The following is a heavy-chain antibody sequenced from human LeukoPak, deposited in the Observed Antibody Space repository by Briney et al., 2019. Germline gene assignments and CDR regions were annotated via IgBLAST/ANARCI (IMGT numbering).Heavy chain of an antibody. D-gene: IGHD5-12*01. J-gene: IGHJ6*02. V-gene: IGHV3-33*01. Sequence: TGGSLRLSCAASGFTFSSYGMHWVRQAPGKGLEWVAVIWYDGSNKYYADSVKGRFTTSRDNSKNTLYLQMNSLRAEDTAVYYCARGGVGWLRSIPSYYYYGMDVWGQGTTVTVSS. CDR2: IWYDGSNK. CDR1: GFTFSSYG. CDR3: ARGGVGWLRSIPSYYYYGMDV.